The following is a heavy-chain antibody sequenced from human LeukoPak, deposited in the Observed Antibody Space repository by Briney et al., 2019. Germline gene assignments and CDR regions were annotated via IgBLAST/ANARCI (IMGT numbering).Heavy chain of an antibody. Sequence: GGPLRLSCAASGFTFSRYSMNWVRQAPGKGLEWVSYISSSSSNIYYADSVKGRFTISRDNAKNSLYLQMNSLRDEDTAVYYCARDLFGSGWSYYFDYWGQGTLVTVSS. V-gene: IGHV3-48*02. CDR3: ARDLFGSGWSYYFDY. CDR2: ISSSSSNI. D-gene: IGHD6-19*01. CDR1: GFTFSRYS. J-gene: IGHJ4*02.